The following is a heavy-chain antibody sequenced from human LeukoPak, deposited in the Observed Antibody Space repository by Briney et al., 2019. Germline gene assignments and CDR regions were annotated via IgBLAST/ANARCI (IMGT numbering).Heavy chain of an antibody. CDR3: AKDLSSTVTTFFDY. J-gene: IGHJ4*02. D-gene: IGHD4-11*01. CDR2: ISGSGGST. Sequence: GGSLRLSCAASGFTFSSYAMGWVRQAPGKGLEWVSAISGSGGSTYYADSVKGRFTISRDNSKNTLYLQMNSLRAEDTAVYYCAKDLSSTVTTFFDYWGQGTLVTVSS. V-gene: IGHV3-23*01. CDR1: GFTFSSYA.